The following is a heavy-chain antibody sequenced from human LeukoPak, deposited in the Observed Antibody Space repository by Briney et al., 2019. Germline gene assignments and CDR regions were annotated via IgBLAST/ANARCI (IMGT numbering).Heavy chain of an antibody. CDR2: IKSKTDGGTT. V-gene: IGHV3-15*07. D-gene: IGHD5-18*01. CDR3: ANGYSYGTAFDY. CDR1: GFTFSNAW. J-gene: IGHJ4*02. Sequence: GGSLRLSCAASGFTFSNAWMNWVRQAPGKGLEWVGRIKSKTDGGTTDYAAPVKGRFTISRDDSKNTLYLQMNSLKAEDTAVYYCANGYSYGTAFDYWGQGTLVTVSS.